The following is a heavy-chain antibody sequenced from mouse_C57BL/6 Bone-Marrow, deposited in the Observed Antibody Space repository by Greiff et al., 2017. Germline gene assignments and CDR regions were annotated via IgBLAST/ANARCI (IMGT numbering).Heavy chain of an antibody. J-gene: IGHJ3*01. CDR1: GYTFTDYE. D-gene: IGHD2-5*01. V-gene: IGHV1-15*01. Sequence: VQGVESGAELVRPGASVTLSCKASGYTFTDYEMHWVKQTPVHGLEWIGAIDPETGGTAYNQKFKGKAILTADKSSSTAYMELRSLTSEDSAVYYCTRRAYYSKGAWFAYWGQGTLVTVSA. CDR3: TRRAYYSKGAWFAY. CDR2: IDPETGGT.